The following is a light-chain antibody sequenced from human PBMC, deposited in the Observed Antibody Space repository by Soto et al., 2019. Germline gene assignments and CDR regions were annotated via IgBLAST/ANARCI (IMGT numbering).Light chain of an antibody. CDR3: RQLNSYPIT. CDR1: QGINSY. J-gene: IGKJ3*01. CDR2: AAS. V-gene: IGKV1-9*01. Sequence: DIQLTQSPSFLSASVGDRVTITCRASQGINSYLGWYQQKIGKAPKLLIYAASTLQSGVPSRFSGSGSGTEFTLTISSLQPEDFATYYCRQLNSYPITFGPGTKVDI.